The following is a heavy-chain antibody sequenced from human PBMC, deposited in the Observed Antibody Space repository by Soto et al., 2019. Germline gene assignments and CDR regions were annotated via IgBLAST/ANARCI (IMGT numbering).Heavy chain of an antibody. CDR3: ARLDCSGGSCYYCKCYYYYGMDV. CDR1: GYSFTSYW. J-gene: IGHJ6*02. V-gene: IGHV5-51*01. Sequence: GESLKISCKGSGYSFTSYWIGWVRQMPGKGLEWMGIIYPGDSDTRYSPSFQGQVTISADKSVSTAYLQWSSLKASDTAMYYCARLDCSGGSCYYCKCYYYYGMDVWGQGTTVTVSS. CDR2: IYPGDSDT. D-gene: IGHD2-15*01.